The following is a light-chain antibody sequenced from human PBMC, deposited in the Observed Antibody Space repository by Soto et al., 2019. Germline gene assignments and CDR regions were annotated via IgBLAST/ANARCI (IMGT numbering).Light chain of an antibody. J-gene: IGKJ4*01. CDR1: QSVSSS. V-gene: IGKV3-15*01. Sequence: IVMTQSPATLSVSPGERATLSCRASQSVSSSLAWYQQKPGQAPRLLFYGASTRATGIPARFSGSGSGTEFTLTISSLQSEDFAVYYCQQYNNWPSLTFGGGTKVEIK. CDR2: GAS. CDR3: QQYNNWPSLT.